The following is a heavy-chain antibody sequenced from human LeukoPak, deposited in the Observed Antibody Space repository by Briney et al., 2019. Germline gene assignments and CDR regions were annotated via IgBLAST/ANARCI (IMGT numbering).Heavy chain of an antibody. CDR2: MNPNSGNT. J-gene: IGHJ4*02. CDR3: ARTYYDYVWGSSLFDY. D-gene: IGHD3-16*01. CDR1: GYTFTSYD. V-gene: IGHV1-8*01. Sequence: GASVKVSXKASGYTFTSYDINWVRQATGQGLEWMGWMNPNSGNTGYAQKFQGRVTMTRNTSISTAYMELSSLRSEDTAVYYCARTYYDYVWGSSLFDYWGQGTLVTVSS.